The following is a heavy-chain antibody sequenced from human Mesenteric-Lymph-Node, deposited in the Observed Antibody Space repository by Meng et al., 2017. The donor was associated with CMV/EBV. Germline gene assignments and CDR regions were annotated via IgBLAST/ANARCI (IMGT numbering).Heavy chain of an antibody. J-gene: IGHJ6*02. Sequence: GESLKISCAASGFTFNKYEMNWVRQAPGKGLEWVAYIDRSAYILSYSDSVKGRFTISRDNAKNSLYLQMNSLRAEDTAVYYCARDWSPTIAAAGILPLPSEYYYYYYGMDVWGQGTTVTVSS. CDR2: IDRSAYIL. CDR1: GFTFNKYE. V-gene: IGHV3-48*03. D-gene: IGHD6-13*01. CDR3: ARDWSPTIAAAGILPLPSEYYYYYYGMDV.